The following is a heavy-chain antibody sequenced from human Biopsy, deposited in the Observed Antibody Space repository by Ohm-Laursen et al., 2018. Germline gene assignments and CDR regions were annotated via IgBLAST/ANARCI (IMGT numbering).Heavy chain of an antibody. CDR3: ARAGVGSDGTDSYYYGMDV. V-gene: IGHV1-46*01. CDR1: GNTFATYH. CDR2: ISPSGATT. D-gene: IGHD5-24*01. Sequence: ASVKVSCKASGNTFATYHIHWVRQAPGQGLEWMGVISPSGATTSFSQKFQGRITMTRDTSTDTVYMVLNSLGSEDTAVYYCARAGVGSDGTDSYYYGMDVWGPGTTVTVSS. J-gene: IGHJ6*02.